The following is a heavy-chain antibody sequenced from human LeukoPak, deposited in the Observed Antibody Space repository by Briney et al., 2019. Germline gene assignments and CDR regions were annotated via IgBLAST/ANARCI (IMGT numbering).Heavy chain of an antibody. CDR1: GFTVSSNY. V-gene: IGHV3-30-3*01. Sequence: GGSLRLSCAASGFTVSSNYMSWVRQAPGKGLEWVAVISYDGTNKYYSDSVKSRFTISRANSKNTLYLQMNSLRPEDTAVYYCARDLGVDDFGVVYPRAFDYWGQGTLVTVSS. J-gene: IGHJ4*02. CDR2: ISYDGTNK. D-gene: IGHD3-3*01. CDR3: ARDLGVDDFGVVYPRAFDY.